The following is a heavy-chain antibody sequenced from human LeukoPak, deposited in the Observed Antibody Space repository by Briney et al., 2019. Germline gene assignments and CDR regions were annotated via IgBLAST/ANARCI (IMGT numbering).Heavy chain of an antibody. CDR2: ISNDGNNK. CDR3: AKVPGVLDYYYYYYMDV. Sequence: PGGSLRLSCAASGFPFSSYGMHWVRQAPGKGLEWVAAISNDGNNKFYADSVKGRFTMSRDNPKNTMNLQMNSLRAEDTAVYYCAKVPGVLDYYYYYYMDVRGKGTTVTISS. J-gene: IGHJ6*03. V-gene: IGHV3-30*18. D-gene: IGHD2-8*01. CDR1: GFPFSSYG.